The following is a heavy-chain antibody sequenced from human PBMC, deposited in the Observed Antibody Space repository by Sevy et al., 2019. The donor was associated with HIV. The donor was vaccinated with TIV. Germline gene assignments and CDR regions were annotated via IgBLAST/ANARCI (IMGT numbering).Heavy chain of an antibody. V-gene: IGHV4-38-2*01. D-gene: IGHD1-26*01. CDR1: GYSISSGYY. J-gene: IGHJ4*02. CDR3: ARVRRWEGYYFDY. CDR2: IYHSGST. Sequence: SETLSLTCAVSGYSISSGYYWGWIRQPPGKGLEWIGSIYHSGSTYYNPSLKSRVTISVDTPKNQFSLKLSSVTAADTAVYYCARVRRWEGYYFDYWGQGTLVTVSS.